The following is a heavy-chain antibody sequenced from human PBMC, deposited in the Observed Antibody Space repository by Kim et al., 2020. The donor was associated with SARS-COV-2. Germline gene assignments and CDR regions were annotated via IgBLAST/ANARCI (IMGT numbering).Heavy chain of an antibody. CDR1: GFSLSSGRVA. J-gene: IGHJ5*02. Sequence: SGPTLVRPTQTLTLTCTFSGFSLSSGRVAVGWIRQPPGKALRWLAIIYGDDDKHYSPSLKSRLTITKDTSNNQVVLTMTNMDPVDTGTYFCAHRRSPDAGDGCDTWGQGTLVTVSS. CDR2: IYGDDDK. V-gene: IGHV2-5*02. CDR3: AHRRSPDAGDGCDT. D-gene: IGHD2-2*01.